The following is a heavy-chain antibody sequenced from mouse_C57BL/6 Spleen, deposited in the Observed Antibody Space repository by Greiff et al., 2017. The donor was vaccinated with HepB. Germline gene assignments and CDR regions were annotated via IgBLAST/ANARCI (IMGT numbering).Heavy chain of an antibody. J-gene: IGHJ3*01. CDR3: ATPGAFAY. CDR2: ISNGSSNI. CDR1: GFTFSDYG. V-gene: IGHV5-17*01. D-gene: IGHD4-1*01. Sequence: EVQVVESGGGLVKPGGSLKLSCAASGFTFSDYGMHWVRQAPEKGLEWVAYISNGSSNIYYADTVKGRFTISRDNAKNTPFLQMTSLRSEDTAMYYCATPGAFAYWGQGTLVTVSA.